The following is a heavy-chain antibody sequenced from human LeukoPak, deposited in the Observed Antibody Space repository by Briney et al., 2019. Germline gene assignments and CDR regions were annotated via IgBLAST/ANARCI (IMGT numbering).Heavy chain of an antibody. CDR3: TTDGRYCSSTSCYTNDS. CDR1: GFTFSNAW. Sequence: GGSLRLSCAASGFTFSNAWMSWVRQAPGKGLEGVGRIKSKTDGGTTDYAAPVKGRFTISRDDSKNTLYLQMNSLKTEDTAVYYCTTDGRYCSSTSCYTNDSWGQGTLVTVSS. CDR2: IKSKTDGGTT. J-gene: IGHJ4*02. V-gene: IGHV3-15*01. D-gene: IGHD2-2*02.